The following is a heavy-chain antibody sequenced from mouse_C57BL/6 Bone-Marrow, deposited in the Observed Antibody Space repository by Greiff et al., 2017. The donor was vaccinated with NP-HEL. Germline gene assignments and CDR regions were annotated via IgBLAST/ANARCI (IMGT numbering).Heavy chain of an antibody. V-gene: IGHV2-2*01. CDR2: IWSGGST. Sequence: VKLQESGPGLVQPSQSLSITCTVSGFSLTSYGVHWVRQSPGKGLEWLGVIWSGGSTDYNAAFISRLSISKDNSKSQVFFKMNSLQADDTAIYYCARGDYYGSPWFAYWGQGTLVTVSA. CDR1: GFSLTSYG. J-gene: IGHJ3*01. CDR3: ARGDYYGSPWFAY. D-gene: IGHD1-1*01.